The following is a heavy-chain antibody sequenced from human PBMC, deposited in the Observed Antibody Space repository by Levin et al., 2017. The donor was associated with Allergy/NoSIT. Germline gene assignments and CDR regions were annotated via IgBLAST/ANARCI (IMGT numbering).Heavy chain of an antibody. CDR2: ISGSGGST. D-gene: IGHD3-22*01. Sequence: SCAASGFTFSSYAMSWVRQAPGKGLEWVSAISGSGGSTYYADSVKGRFTISRDNSKNTLYLQMNSLRAEDTAVYYCAKDPTYYDDSSGYYYYWGQGTLVTVSS. CDR3: AKDPTYYDDSSGYYYY. CDR1: GFTFSSYA. J-gene: IGHJ4*02. V-gene: IGHV3-23*01.